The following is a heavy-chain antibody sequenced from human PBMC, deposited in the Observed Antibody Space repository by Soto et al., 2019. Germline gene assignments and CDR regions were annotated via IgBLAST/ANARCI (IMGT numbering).Heavy chain of an antibody. CDR2: ISYDGSEK. CDR1: GFSFSNYA. V-gene: IGHV3-30*03. D-gene: IGHD3-3*02. Sequence: PGGSLRLSCAASGFSFSNYAMHWVRQAPGKGPEWVAVISYDGSEKYYADSVKGRFTISRDNSKNTLDLQMNSLTTEDTAMYYCARHFQYKAVDGRYYYYGMDVWGQGTTVTVSS. J-gene: IGHJ6*02. CDR3: ARHFQYKAVDGRYYYYGMDV.